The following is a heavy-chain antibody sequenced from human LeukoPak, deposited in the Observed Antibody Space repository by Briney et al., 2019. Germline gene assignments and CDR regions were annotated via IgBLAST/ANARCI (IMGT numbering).Heavy chain of an antibody. CDR1: GYTFTGYY. J-gene: IGHJ4*02. V-gene: IGHV1-2*02. CDR3: ARGSTYYYGSGSYPY. CDR2: INPNSGGT. Sequence: ASVKVSCKASGYTFTGYYMHWVRQAPGQGLERMGWINPNSGGTNYAQKFQGRVTMTRDTSISTAYMELSRLRSDDTAVYYCARGSTYYYGSGSYPYWGQGTLVTVSS. D-gene: IGHD3-10*01.